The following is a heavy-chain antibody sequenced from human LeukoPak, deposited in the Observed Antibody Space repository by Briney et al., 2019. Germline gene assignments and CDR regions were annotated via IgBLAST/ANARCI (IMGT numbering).Heavy chain of an antibody. V-gene: IGHV3-23*01. J-gene: IGHJ4*02. Sequence: GGSLRLSCAASGFTFSSYSMNWVRQAPGKGLEWVSSISAGGGTTHYADAVKGRFTISRDNSKNTLSLQMNSLRAEDTAVYYCAKGDRSSGWSLWGQGTLVTVSS. CDR2: ISAGGGTT. CDR3: AKGDRSSGWSL. D-gene: IGHD6-19*01. CDR1: GFTFSSYS.